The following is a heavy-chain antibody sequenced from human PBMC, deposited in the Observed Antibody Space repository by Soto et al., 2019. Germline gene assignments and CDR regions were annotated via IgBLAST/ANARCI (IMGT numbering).Heavy chain of an antibody. D-gene: IGHD4-4*01. Sequence: SETLSLTFTFSGGSARSSRYYWGWIRQPPGKGLECIGTIYFSGKSYYNPSLKSRVTMSIDTSKNQFSLEVSSVAAADTAIYYCARLDYSGLGRKYFYYMDVWGKGTTVTVS. J-gene: IGHJ6*03. V-gene: IGHV4-39*01. CDR1: GGSARSSRYY. CDR2: IYFSGKS. CDR3: ARLDYSGLGRKYFYYMDV.